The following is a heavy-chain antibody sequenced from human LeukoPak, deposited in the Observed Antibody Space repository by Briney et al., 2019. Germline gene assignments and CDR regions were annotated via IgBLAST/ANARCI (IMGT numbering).Heavy chain of an antibody. CDR1: GFTFSSYA. CDR3: ARRHVGLVIIKPFDY. V-gene: IGHV3-21*01. J-gene: IGHJ4*02. CDR2: ISSSSSYI. D-gene: IGHD3/OR15-3a*01. Sequence: GASLRLSCAASGFTFSSYAMNWVRQAPGKGLEWVSSISSSSSYIYYADSVKGRFTISRDNAKNSLYLQMNSLRAEDTAVYYCARRHVGLVIIKPFDYWGQGTLVTVSS.